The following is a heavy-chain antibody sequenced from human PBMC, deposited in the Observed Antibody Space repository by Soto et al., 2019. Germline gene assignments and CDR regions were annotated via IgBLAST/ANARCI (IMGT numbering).Heavy chain of an antibody. CDR3: ARHEFGYCSGGSCYPSLAWFDP. V-gene: IGHV5-10-1*01. CDR2: IDPSDSYT. Sequence: PGESLKISCKGSGYSFTSYWISWVRQMPGKGLEWMGRIDPSDSYTNYSPSFQGHVTISADKSISTAYLQWSSLKASDTAMYYCARHEFGYCSGGSCYPSLAWFDPWGQGTLVTVS. J-gene: IGHJ5*02. D-gene: IGHD2-15*01. CDR1: GYSFTSYW.